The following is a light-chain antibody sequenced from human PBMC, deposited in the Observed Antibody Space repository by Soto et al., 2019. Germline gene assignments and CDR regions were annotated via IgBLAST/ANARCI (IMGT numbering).Light chain of an antibody. CDR1: QGIGND. CDR2: AAS. V-gene: IGKV1-6*01. J-gene: IGKJ4*01. Sequence: AIQMTQSPSSLSASVGDRVTITCRASQGIGNDLGWYQQKPGKAPRLLIYAASTLHSGVPSRFSGNGSGTDFTLTISSLQPEDCATFYCLQDYDYPLTFGGGTKVEIK. CDR3: LQDYDYPLT.